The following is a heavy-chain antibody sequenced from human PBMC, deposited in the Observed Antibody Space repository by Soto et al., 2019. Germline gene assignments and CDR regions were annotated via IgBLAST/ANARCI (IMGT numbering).Heavy chain of an antibody. V-gene: IGHV3-7*01. J-gene: IGHJ4*02. CDR1: GFTFSTYW. CDR2: LDQDGSER. CDR3: VCGGNFFVY. Sequence: EVQLVESGGGLVQPGGSLRLSCAASGFTFSTYWMTWVRRPPGKGLEWVANLDQDGSERYYVDSVRGRFTSFRDNAKNSLYLQMNSLRAEDTAVYYCVCGGNFFVYWGQGTLVTVSP. D-gene: IGHD3-16*01.